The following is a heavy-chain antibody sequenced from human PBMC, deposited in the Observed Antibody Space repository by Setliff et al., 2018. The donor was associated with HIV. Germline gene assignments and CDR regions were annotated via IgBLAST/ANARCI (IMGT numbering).Heavy chain of an antibody. CDR3: ARRGSGSPYFDY. CDR1: GGSFSGYY. Sequence: SETLSLTCAVYGGSFSGYYWSWIRQPPGKGLEWIGEINHSRSTYYNPSLKSRVTISVDTSKNQFSLKLRSVTAADTAVYYCARRGSGSPYFDYWGQGTLVTVS. J-gene: IGHJ4*02. CDR2: INHSRST. V-gene: IGHV4-34*01. D-gene: IGHD6-19*01.